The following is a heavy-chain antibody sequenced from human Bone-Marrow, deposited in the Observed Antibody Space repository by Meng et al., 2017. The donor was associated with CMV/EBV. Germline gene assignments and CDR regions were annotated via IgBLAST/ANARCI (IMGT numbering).Heavy chain of an antibody. CDR3: ASANDYINYYGMDV. J-gene: IGHJ6*02. D-gene: IGHD4-11*01. CDR2: IIPIFGTA. V-gene: IGHV1-69*05. CDR1: GGTFSSYA. Sequence: SVKVYCKASGGTFSSYAISWVRQAPGQGLEWMGGIIPIFGTANYAQKFQGRVTITTDESTSTAYMELSSLRSEDTAVYCCASANDYINYYGMDVWGQGTTVTVSS.